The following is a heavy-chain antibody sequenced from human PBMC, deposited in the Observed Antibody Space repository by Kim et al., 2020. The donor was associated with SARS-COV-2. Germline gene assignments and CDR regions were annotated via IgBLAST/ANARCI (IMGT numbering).Heavy chain of an antibody. J-gene: IGHJ4*02. Sequence: SETLSLTCAVYGGSFSGYYWSWIRQPPGKGLEWIGEINHSGSTNYNPSLKSRVTISVDTSKNQFSLKLSSVTAADTAVYYCAGMYAGGWYYFDYWGQGPL. CDR3: AGMYAGGWYYFDY. CDR1: GGSFSGYY. V-gene: IGHV4-34*01. D-gene: IGHD2-8*01. CDR2: INHSGST.